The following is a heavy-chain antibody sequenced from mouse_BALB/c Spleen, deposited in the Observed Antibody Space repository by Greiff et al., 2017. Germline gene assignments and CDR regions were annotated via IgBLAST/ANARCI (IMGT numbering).Heavy chain of an antibody. CDR1: GYTFTSYT. CDR2: INPSSGYT. J-gene: IGHJ2*01. V-gene: IGHV1-4*02. Sequence: QVQLQQSAAELARPAASVKMSCKASGYTFTSYTMHWVKQRPGQGLEWIGYINPSSGYTEYNQKFKDKTTLTADKSSSTAYMQLSSLTSEDSAVYYCARSARFTTVVADYWGQGTTLTVSS. D-gene: IGHD1-1*01. CDR3: ARSARFTTVVADY.